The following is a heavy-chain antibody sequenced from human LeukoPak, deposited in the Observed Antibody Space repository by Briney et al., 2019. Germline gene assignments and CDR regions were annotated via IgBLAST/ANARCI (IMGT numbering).Heavy chain of an antibody. V-gene: IGHV1-69*01. CDR1: GGTFSSYA. D-gene: IGHD2-8*01. CDR2: IIPIFGTA. CDR3: ARGERILYPGPPFDY. Sequence: SVKVSCKASGGTFSSYAISWVRQAPGQGLEWMGGIIPIFGTANYAQKFQGRVTITADESTSTAYMELSSLRSEDTAVYYYARGERILYPGPPFDYWGQGTLVTVSS. J-gene: IGHJ4*02.